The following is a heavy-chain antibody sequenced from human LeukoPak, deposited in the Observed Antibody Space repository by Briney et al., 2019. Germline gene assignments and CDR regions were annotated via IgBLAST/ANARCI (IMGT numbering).Heavy chain of an antibody. CDR1: GFTFSSYG. D-gene: IGHD1-26*01. CDR3: ARAPRGATPPPLYDY. V-gene: IGHV3-23*01. J-gene: IGHJ4*02. CDR2: ISGSGGST. Sequence: GGTLRLSCAASGFTFSSYGMSWVRQAPGKGLEWVSAISGSGGSTYYADSVKGRFTISRDNSKNTLYLQMNSLRAEDTAVYYCARAPRGATPPPLYDYWGQGTLVTVSS.